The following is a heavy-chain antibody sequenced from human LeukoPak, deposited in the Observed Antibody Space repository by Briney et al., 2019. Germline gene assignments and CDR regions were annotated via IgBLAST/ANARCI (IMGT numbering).Heavy chain of an antibody. CDR3: TRLGAYDGSWSDY. D-gene: IGHD6-13*01. Sequence: GGSLRLSCAASGFTFSASAIHWVRQASGKGLEWVGRIRSKTNGYATAYAASVKGRFTISRDESNNTAYLQMNSLKTEDTATYYCTRLGAYDGSWSDYWGQGTLVTVSS. CDR1: GFTFSASA. V-gene: IGHV3-73*01. CDR2: IRSKTNGYAT. J-gene: IGHJ4*02.